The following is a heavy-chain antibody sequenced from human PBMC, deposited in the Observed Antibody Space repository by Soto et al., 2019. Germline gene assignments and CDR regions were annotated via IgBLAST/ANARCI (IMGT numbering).Heavy chain of an antibody. Sequence: QVQLVQSGAEVKKPGASVKVSCKASGYTFTSYDINWVRQATGQGLEWKGWMNPHSGNPGYAQKFQGRVTTSTNTSISTAYMEVSSMRSEDTAVYYCARYGPLVRFYYYYYGMDVWGQGTTVTVS. CDR3: ARYGPLVRFYYYYYGMDV. J-gene: IGHJ6*02. CDR2: MNPHSGNP. V-gene: IGHV1-8*01. D-gene: IGHD6-13*01. CDR1: GYTFTSYD.